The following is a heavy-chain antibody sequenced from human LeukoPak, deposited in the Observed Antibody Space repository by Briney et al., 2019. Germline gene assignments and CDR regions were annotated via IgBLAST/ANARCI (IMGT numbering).Heavy chain of an antibody. CDR1: GFTFGDYA. J-gene: IGHJ4*02. V-gene: IGHV3-49*04. Sequence: PGRSLRLSCTASGFTFGDYAMSWVRQAPGKGLEWVGFIRSKAYGGTTEYAASVKGRFTISRDDSKSIAYLQMNSLKTEDTAVYYCTTDLDYYYDSSGYYFVDYWGQGTLVTVSS. D-gene: IGHD3-22*01. CDR3: TTDLDYYYDSSGYYFVDY. CDR2: IRSKAYGGTT.